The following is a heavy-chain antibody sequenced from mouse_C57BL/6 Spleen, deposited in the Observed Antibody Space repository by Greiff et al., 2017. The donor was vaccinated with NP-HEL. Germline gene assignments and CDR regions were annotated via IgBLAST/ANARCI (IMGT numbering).Heavy chain of an antibody. D-gene: IGHD1-1*01. CDR2: IYPGSGST. CDR3: ARWGGSSWFAY. J-gene: IGHJ3*01. CDR1: GYTFTSYW. V-gene: IGHV1-55*01. Sequence: QVQLKQPGAELVKPGASVKMSCKASGYTFTSYWITWVKQRPGQGLEWIGDIYPGSGSTNYNEKFKSKTTLTVDTSSSTAYMQLSSLTSEDSAVYYCARWGGSSWFAYWGQGTLVTVSA.